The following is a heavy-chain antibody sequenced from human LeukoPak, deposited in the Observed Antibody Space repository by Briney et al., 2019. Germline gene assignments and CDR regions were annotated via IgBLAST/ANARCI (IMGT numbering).Heavy chain of an antibody. CDR3: ATDRVDY. V-gene: IGHV1-18*01. CDR2: ISAYNGNT. CDR1: GYTFTSYG. J-gene: IGHJ4*02. Sequence: VASVTVSCKASGYTFTSYGISWVRQAPGQGLEWMGWISAYNGNTNYAQKFQGRVTMTTDTSTNTAYMELSSLRSEDTAVYYCATDRVDYWGQGTLVTVSS. D-gene: IGHD3-10*01.